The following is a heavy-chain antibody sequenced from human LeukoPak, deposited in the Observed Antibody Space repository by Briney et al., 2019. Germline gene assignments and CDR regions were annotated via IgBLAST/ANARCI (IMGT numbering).Heavy chain of an antibody. J-gene: IGHJ4*02. CDR1: GFTFSSYA. Sequence: GGSLRPSCAASGFTFSSYAMSWVRQAPGKGLEWVSAISGSGGSTYYADSVKGRFTISRDNSKNTLYLQMNSLRAEDTAVYYCAKVLYSSGWYDFDYWGQGTLVTVSS. D-gene: IGHD6-19*01. V-gene: IGHV3-23*01. CDR3: AKVLYSSGWYDFDY. CDR2: ISGSGGST.